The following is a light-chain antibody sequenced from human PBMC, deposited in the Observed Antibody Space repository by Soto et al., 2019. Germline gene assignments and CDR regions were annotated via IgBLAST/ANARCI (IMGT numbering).Light chain of an antibody. J-gene: IGLJ1*01. V-gene: IGLV2-23*03. Sequence: QSALAQPASVSGSPGQSVTISCTGTTSDVGSYHLVSWYQQHPGKAPKLMSYEGTKRPSGVSNRFSGSKSGITASLTISGLQPEDEADYYCCSFAGTGTFGGYVFGTGTKLTVL. CDR3: CSFAGTGTFGGYV. CDR1: TSDVGSYHL. CDR2: EGT.